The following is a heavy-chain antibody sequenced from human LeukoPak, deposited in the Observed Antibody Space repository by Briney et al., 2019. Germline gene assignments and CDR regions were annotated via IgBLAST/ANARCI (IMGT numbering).Heavy chain of an antibody. V-gene: IGHV3-23*01. Sequence: GGSLRLSCAASGFTFSTYAMSWVRQAPGKGLEWVSAISGSGGSTYYADSVKGRFTIPRDNSKNTLYLQMNSLRAEDTAVYYCAKSGSGYYYDSSGLDYWGQGTLVTVSS. CDR2: ISGSGGST. CDR1: GFTFSTYA. CDR3: AKSGSGYYYDSSGLDY. D-gene: IGHD3-22*01. J-gene: IGHJ4*02.